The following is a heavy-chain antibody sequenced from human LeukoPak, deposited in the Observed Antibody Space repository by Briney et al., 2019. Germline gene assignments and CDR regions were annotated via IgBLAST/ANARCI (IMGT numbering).Heavy chain of an antibody. V-gene: IGHV4-30-4*01. CDR2: IFYTGRT. CDR3: ARGKGYDDSFYGY. J-gene: IGHJ4*02. Sequence: KTSETLSLTCTVSRGSISSGGYYWTWIRQPPGKGLQWMVYIFYTGRTYSNPSLRSRVYISLDTSKSQFSLKLSSVTAADTAVYYCARGKGYDDSFYGYWGQGTLVTVSS. D-gene: IGHD5-12*01. CDR1: RGSISSGGYY.